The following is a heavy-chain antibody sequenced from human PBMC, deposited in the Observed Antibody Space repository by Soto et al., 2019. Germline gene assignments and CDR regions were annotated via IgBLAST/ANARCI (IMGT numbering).Heavy chain of an antibody. CDR1: GYTFTSYY. CDR2: INPSGGST. V-gene: IGHV1-46*01. D-gene: IGHD2-2*01. CDR3: ARDRLAGCSSTSCYLVY. J-gene: IGHJ4*02. Sequence: GASVKVSCKASGYTFTSYYMHWVRQAPGQGLEWMGIINPSGGSTSYAQKFQGRVTITRGTSASTAYMELSSLRSEDTAVYYCARDRLAGCSSTSCYLVYWGQGTLLTVSS.